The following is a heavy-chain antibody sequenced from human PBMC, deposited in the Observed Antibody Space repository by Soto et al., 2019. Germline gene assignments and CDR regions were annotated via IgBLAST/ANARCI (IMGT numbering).Heavy chain of an antibody. V-gene: IGHV3-33*01. CDR3: AIELQQQLGSNYYYYYYMDV. D-gene: IGHD6-13*01. Sequence: GGSLRLSCAASGFTFSSYGMHWVRQAPGKGLEWVAVIWYDGSNKYYADSVKGRFTISRDNSKNTLYLQMNSLRAEDTAVYYCAIELQQQLGSNYYYYYYMDVWGKGTTVTVSS. CDR1: GFTFSSYG. J-gene: IGHJ6*03. CDR2: IWYDGSNK.